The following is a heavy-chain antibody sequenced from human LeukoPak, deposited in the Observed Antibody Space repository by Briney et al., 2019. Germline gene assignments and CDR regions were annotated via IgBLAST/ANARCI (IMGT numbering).Heavy chain of an antibody. CDR1: GGSISSGTYY. J-gene: IGHJ4*02. V-gene: IGHV4-61*02. CDR2: FYTSGST. D-gene: IGHD5-24*01. Sequence: SETLSLTCTVSGGSISSGTYYWSWIRQPPGKGLEWIGRFYTSGSTNYNPSLKRRVTISVDTSKNQFSLKLSSVTAADTAVYYCARGRDGYNFLNRGEYYYFDYWGQGTLVTVSS. CDR3: ARGRDGYNFLNRGEYYYFDY.